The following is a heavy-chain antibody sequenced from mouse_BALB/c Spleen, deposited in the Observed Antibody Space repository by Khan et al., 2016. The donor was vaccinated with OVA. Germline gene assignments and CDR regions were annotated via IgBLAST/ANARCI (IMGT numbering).Heavy chain of an antibody. CDR2: IWAGGST. CDR3: ARDTTVESYWYFDV. V-gene: IGHV2-9*02. J-gene: IGHJ1*01. D-gene: IGHD1-1*01. CDR1: GFSLTSYG. Sequence: QVQLQQSGPGLVAPSQSLSITCTVSGFSLTSYGVHWVRQPPGKGLEWLGVIWAGGSTNYNSALLSRLSISKDNSKSQVFLKMNSLQTDYTAMYYCARDTTVESYWYFDVWGAGTTVTVSS.